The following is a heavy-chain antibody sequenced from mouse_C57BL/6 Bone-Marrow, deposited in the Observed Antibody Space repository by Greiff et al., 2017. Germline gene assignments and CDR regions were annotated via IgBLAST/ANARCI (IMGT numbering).Heavy chain of an antibody. D-gene: IGHD2-3*01. V-gene: IGHV1-81*01. CDR1: GYTFTSSG. J-gene: IGHJ2*01. CDR3: ARGGWLLRV. Sequence: QVQLQQSGAELARPGASVKLSCKASGYTFTSSGISWVKQRTGKGLEWIGEIYPRSGNNYYNEKFKGKATLTADKSSSTAYMELRSLTSEDSAVYFCARGGWLLRVWGQGTTLTVSS. CDR2: IYPRSGNN.